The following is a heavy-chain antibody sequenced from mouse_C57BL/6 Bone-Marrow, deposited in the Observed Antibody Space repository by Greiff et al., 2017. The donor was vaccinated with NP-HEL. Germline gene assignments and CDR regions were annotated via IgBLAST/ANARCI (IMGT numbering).Heavy chain of an antibody. J-gene: IGHJ1*03. CDR1: GFTFTDYG. D-gene: IGHD2-3*01. V-gene: IGHV5-17*01. Sequence: EVQGVESGGGLVKPGGSLKLSCAASGFTFTDYGMHWVRQAPEKGLEWVAYISSGSSTIYYADTVKGRFTISRDNAKNTLFLQMTRLRSEDTAMYYCASFDGYYWYFDVWGTGTTVTVSS. CDR3: ASFDGYYWYFDV. CDR2: ISSGSSTI.